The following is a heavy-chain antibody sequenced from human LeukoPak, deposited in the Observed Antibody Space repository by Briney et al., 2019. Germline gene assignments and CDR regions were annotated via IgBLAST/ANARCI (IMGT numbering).Heavy chain of an antibody. CDR3: AGRYGSGSYKNSWFDP. CDR2: IYYSGST. CDR1: GGSISSISYY. D-gene: IGHD3-10*01. J-gene: IGHJ5*02. V-gene: IGHV4-39*01. Sequence: SETLSLTCTVSGGSISSISYYWGWIRQPPGKGLEWIGSIYYSGSTYDNPSLKSRVTISVDTSKNQFSLKLSSVTAADTAVYYCAGRYGSGSYKNSWFDPWGQGTLVTVSS.